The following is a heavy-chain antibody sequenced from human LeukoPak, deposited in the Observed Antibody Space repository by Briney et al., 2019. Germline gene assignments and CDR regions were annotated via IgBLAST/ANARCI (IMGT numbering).Heavy chain of an antibody. D-gene: IGHD2-8*02. J-gene: IGHJ5*02. CDR3: AKMGRGVPLDGKIPWRIDT. Sequence: SETLSLTCTVFGDSTSGSYWTWIRQSPGKGLEWIGYIYYVDYTNYNPSLKGRVTMSMDTSENRFSVNLASVTAADTAVYYCAKMGRGVPLDGKIPWRIDTWGQGSLVTVSS. CDR1: GDSTSGSY. V-gene: IGHV4-59*08. CDR2: IYYVDYT.